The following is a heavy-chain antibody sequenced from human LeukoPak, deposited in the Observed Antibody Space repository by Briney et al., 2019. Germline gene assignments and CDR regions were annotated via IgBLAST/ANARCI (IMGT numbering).Heavy chain of an antibody. CDR2: IYSGGTT. CDR3: AKDREGGL. Sequence: GGSLRLSCAASGFTVSRKYMSWVRQAPGKGLEWVSVIYSGGTTYFADSVKGRFTISRDNSKNTLYLQMNSLRAEDTAMYYCAKDREGGLWGQGTLVTVSS. V-gene: IGHV3-66*01. D-gene: IGHD3-16*01. J-gene: IGHJ4*02. CDR1: GFTVSRKY.